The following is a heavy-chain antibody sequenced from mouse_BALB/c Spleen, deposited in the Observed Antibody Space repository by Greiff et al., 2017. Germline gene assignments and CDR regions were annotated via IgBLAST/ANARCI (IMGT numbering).Heavy chain of an antibody. CDR2: IYPGDGDT. D-gene: IGHD2-10*01. CDR3: AAYYGKGYYAMDY. V-gene: IGHV1-80*01. CDR1: GYAFSSYW. J-gene: IGHJ4*01. Sequence: VKLMESGAELVRPGSSVKISCKASGYAFSSYWMNWVKQRPGQGLEWIGQIYPGDGDTNYNGKFKGKATLTADKSSSTAYMQLSSLTSEDSAVYFCAAYYGKGYYAMDYWGQGTSVTVSS.